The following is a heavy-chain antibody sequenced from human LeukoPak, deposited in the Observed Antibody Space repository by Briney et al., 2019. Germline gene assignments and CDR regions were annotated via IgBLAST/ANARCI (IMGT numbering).Heavy chain of an antibody. CDR3: ARPSPYYYYMDV. CDR2: ISYDGSNK. CDR1: GITFSSYA. Sequence: PGRSLRLSCAASGITFSSYAMHWVRQAPGKGLEWVAVISYDGSNKYYADSVKGRFTISRDNSKNTLYLQMNSLRAEDTAVYYCARPSPYYYYMDVWGKGTTVTISS. J-gene: IGHJ6*03. V-gene: IGHV3-30*04.